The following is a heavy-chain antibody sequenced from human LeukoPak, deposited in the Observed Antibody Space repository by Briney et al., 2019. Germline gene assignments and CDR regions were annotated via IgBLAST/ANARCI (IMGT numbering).Heavy chain of an antibody. V-gene: IGHV3-13*01. D-gene: IGHD4-17*01. Sequence: GGSLRLSCAASGFTFSSYDMHWVRQVTGKGLEWVSAIDTAGDTYYPDSVKGRFTISRENAKNSLYLQMNSLRAGDTAVYYCARALRGEVTTYYYYYMDVWGKGTTVTVSS. CDR2: IDTAGDT. CDR1: GFTFSSYD. CDR3: ARALRGEVTTYYYYYMDV. J-gene: IGHJ6*03.